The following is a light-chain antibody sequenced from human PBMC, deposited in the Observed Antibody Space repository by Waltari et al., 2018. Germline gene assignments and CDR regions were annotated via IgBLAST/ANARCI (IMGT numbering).Light chain of an antibody. CDR2: DAS. J-gene: IGKJ1*01. Sequence: DIQMTQSPSTLSASVGDRVTVTCRASQNINKWLAWYQQKPGKAPNLLIYDASTLQSGVPSRFSGSGFGTEFTLAISSLQPEDFATYICQHYNTYPPTFGQGTRVELK. CDR3: QHYNTYPPT. CDR1: QNINKW. V-gene: IGKV1-5*01.